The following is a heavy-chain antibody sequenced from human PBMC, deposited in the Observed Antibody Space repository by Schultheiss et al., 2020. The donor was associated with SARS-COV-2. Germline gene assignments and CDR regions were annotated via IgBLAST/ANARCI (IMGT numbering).Heavy chain of an antibody. CDR2: ISYDGNDK. CDR1: GFTFSSYA. V-gene: IGHV3-30*07. J-gene: IGHJ4*02. Sequence: GGSLRLSCAASGFTFSSYAMHWVRQAPGKGLEWVAVISYDGNDKYYADSVKGRFTISRDNAKNSLYLQMNSLRAEDTAVYYCARERVGRDYFDYWGQGTLVTVSS. D-gene: IGHD1-1*01. CDR3: ARERVGRDYFDY.